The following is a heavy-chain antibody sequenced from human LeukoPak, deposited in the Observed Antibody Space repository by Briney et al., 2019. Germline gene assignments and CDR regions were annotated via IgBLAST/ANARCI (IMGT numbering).Heavy chain of an antibody. D-gene: IGHD2-2*01. CDR3: AKDSPRYCSSTSCYFDWFDP. Sequence: GGSLRLSCAASGFTLSSYAMSWVRQAPGKGLEWVSAISGSGGSTYYADSVKGRFTISRDNSKNTLYLQMNSLRAEDTAVYYCAKDSPRYCSSTSCYFDWFDPWGQGTLVTVSS. CDR2: ISGSGGST. V-gene: IGHV3-23*01. J-gene: IGHJ5*02. CDR1: GFTLSSYA.